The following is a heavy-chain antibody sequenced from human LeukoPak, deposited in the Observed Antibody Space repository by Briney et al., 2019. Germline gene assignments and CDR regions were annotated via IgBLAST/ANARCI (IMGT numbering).Heavy chain of an antibody. J-gene: IGHJ4*02. CDR2: INHSGST. Sequence: SETLSLTCAVYGGSFSGYYWSWIRQPPGKGLEWIGEINHSGSTNYNPSLKSRVTISVDASKNQFSLKLSSVTAADTAVYYCARDSVSGSYGLADYWGQGTLVTVSS. V-gene: IGHV4-34*01. CDR1: GGSFSGYY. CDR3: ARDSVSGSYGLADY. D-gene: IGHD1-26*01.